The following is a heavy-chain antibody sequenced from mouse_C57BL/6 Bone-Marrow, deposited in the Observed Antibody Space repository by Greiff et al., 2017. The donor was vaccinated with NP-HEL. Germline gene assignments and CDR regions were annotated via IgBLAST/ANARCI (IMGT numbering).Heavy chain of an antibody. CDR3: ARGDYGGWYFDV. D-gene: IGHD1-1*02. CDR2: INPYNGGT. J-gene: IGHJ1*03. V-gene: IGHV1-19*01. Sequence: EVQLQQSGPVLVKPGASVKMSCKASGYTFTDYYMNWVKQSHGKSLEWIGVINPYNGGTSYNQKFKGKATLTVDKSSSTAYMELNSLTSEDSAVYYCARGDYGGWYFDVWGTGTTVTVSS. CDR1: GYTFTDYY.